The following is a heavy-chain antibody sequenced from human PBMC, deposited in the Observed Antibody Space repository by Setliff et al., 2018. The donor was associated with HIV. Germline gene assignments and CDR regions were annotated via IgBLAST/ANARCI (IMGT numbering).Heavy chain of an antibody. J-gene: IGHJ5*01. D-gene: IGHD1-26*01. CDR1: GVSITSHY. V-gene: IGHV4-4*09. Sequence: PSETLSLTCTVSGVSITSHYWNWIRQSPGKGLEWIGFGHHSGHTRQNPSLASRVTISVDMSKNQFSLKLNSLSAADTAVYYCARWESAQKAFNPWGQGSLVTVSS. CDR3: ARWESAQKAFNP. CDR2: GHHSGHT.